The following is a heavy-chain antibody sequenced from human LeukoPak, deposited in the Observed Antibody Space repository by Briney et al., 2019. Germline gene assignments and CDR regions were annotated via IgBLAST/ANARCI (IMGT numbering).Heavy chain of an antibody. D-gene: IGHD3-22*01. J-gene: IGHJ4*02. V-gene: IGHV1-2*06. CDR1: GYTFTGYY. CDR2: ISPNSGGT. CDR3: ARGWYYYDSSGYSKNFDY. Sequence: VASVKVSCKASGYTFTGYYMHWVRQAPGQGLEWMGRISPNSGGTNYAQKFQGRVTMTRDTSISTAYMELSRLRSDDTAVYYCARGWYYYDSSGYSKNFDYWGQGTLVTVSS.